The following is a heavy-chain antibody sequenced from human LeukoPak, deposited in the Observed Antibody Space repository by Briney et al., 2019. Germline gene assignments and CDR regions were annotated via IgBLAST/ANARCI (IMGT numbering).Heavy chain of an antibody. CDR2: IKQDGSEK. CDR3: ARDRLRLGELPILNKKNNYFDY. Sequence: TGGSLRLSCAASGFTFSSYWMSWVRQAPGKGLEWVANIKQDGSEKYYVDSVKGRFTISRDNAKNSLYLQMNSLRADDTAVYYCARDRLRLGELPILNKKNNYFDYWGQGTLVTVSS. J-gene: IGHJ4*02. CDR1: GFTFSSYW. V-gene: IGHV3-7*01. D-gene: IGHD3-16*01.